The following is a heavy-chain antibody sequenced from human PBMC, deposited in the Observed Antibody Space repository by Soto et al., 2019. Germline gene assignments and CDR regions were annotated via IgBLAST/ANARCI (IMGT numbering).Heavy chain of an antibody. V-gene: IGHV4-59*12. CDR2: IYYSGNT. CDR1: GGSISYYY. J-gene: IGHJ4*02. Sequence: SETLSLTGTVSGGSISYYYWGWIWQPPGKGLEWIGSIYYSGNTHYNPSLKSRVTISVDRSKNQFSLKLSSVTAADTAVYYCARGSSDFWSGYYFDYWGQGTLVTVSS. D-gene: IGHD3-3*01. CDR3: ARGSSDFWSGYYFDY.